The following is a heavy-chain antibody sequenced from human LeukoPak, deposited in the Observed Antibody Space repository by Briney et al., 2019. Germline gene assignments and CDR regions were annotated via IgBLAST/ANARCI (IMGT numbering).Heavy chain of an antibody. CDR3: AIQSTVTTFLAPDY. V-gene: IGHV1-69*13. D-gene: IGHD4-11*01. CDR2: IIPIFGTA. J-gene: IGHJ4*02. Sequence: SVKVSCKASGGTFSSYAISWVRQAPEQGLEWMGGIIPIFGTANYAQKFQGRVTITADESTSTAYMELSSLRSEDTAVYYCAIQSTVTTFLAPDYWGQGTLVTVSS. CDR1: GGTFSSYA.